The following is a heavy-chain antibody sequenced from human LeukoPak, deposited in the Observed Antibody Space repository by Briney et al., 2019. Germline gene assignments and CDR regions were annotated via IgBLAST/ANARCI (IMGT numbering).Heavy chain of an antibody. J-gene: IGHJ6*03. D-gene: IGHD3-10*01. CDR1: GYSFTSYW. Sequence: GESLKISCKGSGYSFTSYWIGWVRQMPGKGLEWMGIIYPGDSDTRYSPSFQGQVTISADKSISTAYLQWSSLKASDTAMHYCARQGQLLWFGELYYYMDVWGKGTTVTVSS. CDR2: IYPGDSDT. V-gene: IGHV5-51*01. CDR3: ARQGQLLWFGELYYYMDV.